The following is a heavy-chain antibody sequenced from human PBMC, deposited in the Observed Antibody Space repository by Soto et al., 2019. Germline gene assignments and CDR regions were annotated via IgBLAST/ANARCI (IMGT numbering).Heavy chain of an antibody. D-gene: IGHD3-16*01. CDR2: IWFDGSNM. V-gene: IGHV3-33*01. Sequence: AGCLRISWSPSGVTFSKPGMHWFRPATGKGLEWVAVIWFDGSNMYYGESVKGRFTISRDNSKNTLTLQLNSLRAEDTAVYYCARDLGDRKSPYYFYGLESWGQGTTVNVSS. CDR3: ARDLGDRKSPYYFYGLES. CDR1: GVTFSKPG. J-gene: IGHJ6*02.